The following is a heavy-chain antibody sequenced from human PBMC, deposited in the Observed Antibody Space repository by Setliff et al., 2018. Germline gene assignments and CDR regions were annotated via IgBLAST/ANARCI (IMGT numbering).Heavy chain of an antibody. CDR1: GFTFSNAW. J-gene: IGHJ4*02. CDR2: IKSKTDGGTT. CDR3: TTEIEILWFGELFYF. D-gene: IGHD3-10*01. V-gene: IGHV3-15*01. Sequence: LRLACAASGFTFSNAWMSWVRQAPGKGLEWVGRIKSKTDGGTTDYAAPVKGRFTISRDDSKNTLYLQMNSLKTEDTAVYYCTTEIEILWFGELFYFWGQGTLVTVSS.